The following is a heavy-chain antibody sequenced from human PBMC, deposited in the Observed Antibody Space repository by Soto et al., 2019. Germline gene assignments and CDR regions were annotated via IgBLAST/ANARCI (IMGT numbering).Heavy chain of an antibody. V-gene: IGHV1-69*01. CDR2: IIPISGTA. CDR3: ARSQGSSTSLEIYYYYYYGMDV. J-gene: IGHJ6*02. CDR1: GGTFSSYA. D-gene: IGHD2-2*01. Sequence: QVQLVQSGAEVKKPGSSVKVSCKASGGTFSSYAISWVRQAPGQGLEWMGGIIPISGTANYAQKFQGRVKITADESTSKAYMELSSLRSEDTAVYYCARSQGSSTSLEIYYYYYYGMDVWGHGTTVTVSS.